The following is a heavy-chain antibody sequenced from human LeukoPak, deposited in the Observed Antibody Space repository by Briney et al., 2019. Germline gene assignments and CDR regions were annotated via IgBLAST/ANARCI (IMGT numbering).Heavy chain of an antibody. CDR3: ARLGYCSSTSCPEDV. V-gene: IGHV3-23*01. J-gene: IGHJ6*02. D-gene: IGHD2-2*01. CDR2: ISGSGGGT. CDR1: GITLSNYG. Sequence: GGSLRLSCAVSGITLSNYGMSWVRQAPGKGLEWVAGISGSGGGTNYADSVKGRFTISRDNPKNTLYLQMNSLRAEDTAVYYCARLGYCSSTSCPEDVWGQGTTVTVSS.